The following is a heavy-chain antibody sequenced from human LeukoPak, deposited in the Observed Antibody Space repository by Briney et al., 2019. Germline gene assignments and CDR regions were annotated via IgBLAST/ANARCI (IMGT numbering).Heavy chain of an antibody. Sequence: GGSLRLSCAASGFTFSSYEMNWVRQAPGKGLEWVSYISTSGSTIYYADSVKGRFTISRDNAKNSLYLQMNSLRAEDTAVYYCARGTLLDAFDIWGQGTMVTVPS. J-gene: IGHJ3*02. CDR2: ISTSGSTI. V-gene: IGHV3-48*03. CDR3: ARGTLLDAFDI. D-gene: IGHD2-15*01. CDR1: GFTFSSYE.